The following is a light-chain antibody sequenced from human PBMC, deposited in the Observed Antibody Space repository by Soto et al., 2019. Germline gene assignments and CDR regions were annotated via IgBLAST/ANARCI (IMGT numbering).Light chain of an antibody. Sequence: YELTQPLSVSVALGQTARITCGGNNIGSKNVHWYQQKPGQAPVLVIYRDSNRPSGIPERFSGSNSGNTATLTISRAQAGDEADYYCQVWDSSTADVFGTGTKVTVL. CDR2: RDS. CDR3: QVWDSSTADV. CDR1: NIGSKN. V-gene: IGLV3-9*01. J-gene: IGLJ1*01.